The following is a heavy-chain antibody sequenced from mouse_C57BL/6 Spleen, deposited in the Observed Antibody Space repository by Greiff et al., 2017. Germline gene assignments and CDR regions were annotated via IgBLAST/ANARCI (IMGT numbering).Heavy chain of an antibody. CDR1: GFSLSTSGMG. D-gene: IGHD1-1*01. Sequence: QVTLKESGPGILQSSQTLSLTCSFSGFSLSTSGMGVSWIRQPSGKGLEWLAHFYWDDDKRYNPSLKSRLTISKDTSRNQVFLKITIVDTADTATYYGARSITTGGYFDYWGQGTTLTVSS. J-gene: IGHJ2*01. CDR3: ARSITTGGYFDY. CDR2: FYWDDDK. V-gene: IGHV8-12*01.